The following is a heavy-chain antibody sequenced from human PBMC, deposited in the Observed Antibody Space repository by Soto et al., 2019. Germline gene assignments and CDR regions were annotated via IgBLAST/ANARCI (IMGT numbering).Heavy chain of an antibody. CDR2: ISYDGSNK. Sequence: QVQLVESGGGVVQPGRSLRLSCAASGFTFSSSGMHWVRQAPGTGLEWVALISYDGSNKYYADSVKGRFIISRDNSKNTLYMRIYSLRSEDTAVYHCAQGAYGVGKGSYYCGMDVWGQGTTVTVSS. CDR1: GFTFSSSG. CDR3: AQGAYGVGKGSYYCGMDV. V-gene: IGHV3-30*18. D-gene: IGHD3-10*01. J-gene: IGHJ6*02.